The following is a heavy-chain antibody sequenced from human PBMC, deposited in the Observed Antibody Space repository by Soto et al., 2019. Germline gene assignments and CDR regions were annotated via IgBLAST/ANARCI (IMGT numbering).Heavy chain of an antibody. J-gene: IGHJ4*02. V-gene: IGHV3-23*01. D-gene: IGHD5-12*01. Sequence: EVQLLESGGGLVQPGGSLRLSCAASGFTFSSYAMSLVRQAPGKGLEWVSAITGSGGSTYYADSVKGRFTISRDNSKNTLYLPMNSLRAEDTAVYYGARIVAKTLYYFDYWFQGPLVTVSS. CDR2: ITGSGGST. CDR1: GFTFSSYA. CDR3: ARIVAKTLYYFDY.